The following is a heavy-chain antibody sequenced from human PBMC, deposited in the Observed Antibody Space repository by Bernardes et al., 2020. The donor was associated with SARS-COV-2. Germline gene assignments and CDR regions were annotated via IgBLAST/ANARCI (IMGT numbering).Heavy chain of an antibody. D-gene: IGHD3-22*01. CDR2: INPNSGVT. CDR3: ARGTNSVNMILVVIGFTVYFDY. CDR1: GYTFTSYY. V-gene: IGHV1-2*02. J-gene: IGHJ4*02. Sequence: ASVKVSCKASGYTFTSYYIHWVRQAPGQGLEWMGWINPNSGVTNYARKFQGRVTMTRDTSISTAYMELSRLRSDDTAVYYCARGTNSVNMILVVIGFTVYFDYWGQGTLVTVS.